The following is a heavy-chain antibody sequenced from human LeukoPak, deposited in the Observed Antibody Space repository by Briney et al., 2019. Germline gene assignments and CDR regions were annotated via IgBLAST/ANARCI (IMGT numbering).Heavy chain of an antibody. J-gene: IGHJ4*02. CDR2: ISTYNGDT. CDR1: GYTFTSYG. Sequence: GASVKVSCKASGYTFTSYGISWVRQAPGQGLEWMGWISTYNGDTNYAQKLQGRVTMTTDTSTSTAYMELRSLRFDDTAVYYCAREGLGELTLDYWGQGTLVTVSS. D-gene: IGHD3-16*01. CDR3: AREGLGELTLDY. V-gene: IGHV1-18*01.